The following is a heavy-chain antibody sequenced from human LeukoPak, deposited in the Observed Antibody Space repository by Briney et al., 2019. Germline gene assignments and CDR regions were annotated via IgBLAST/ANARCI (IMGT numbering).Heavy chain of an antibody. CDR2: IRYDGSNK. CDR3: ARDHTMVRGVIITTY. D-gene: IGHD3-10*01. V-gene: IGHV3-30*02. CDR1: GFTFSSYG. Sequence: GGSLRLSCAASGFTFSSYGMHWARQAPGKGLEWVAFIRYDGSNKYYADSVKGRFTISRDNSKNTLYLQMNSLRAEDTAVYYCARDHTMVRGVIITTYWGQGTLVTVSS. J-gene: IGHJ4*02.